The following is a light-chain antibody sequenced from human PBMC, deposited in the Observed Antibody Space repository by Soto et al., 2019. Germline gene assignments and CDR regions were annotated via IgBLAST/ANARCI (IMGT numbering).Light chain of an antibody. CDR1: QSVSSSY. CDR2: GAS. J-gene: IGKJ5*01. V-gene: IGKV3-20*01. Sequence: EIVLTQSPGTLSLSPGERATLSCRASQSVSSSYLAWYQQKPGQAHRLLIYGASSRATGIPDRFSGSGSGTDFTLTISRLEPEDFSVYYCQQYGSSPTFGQGTRLEI. CDR3: QQYGSSPT.